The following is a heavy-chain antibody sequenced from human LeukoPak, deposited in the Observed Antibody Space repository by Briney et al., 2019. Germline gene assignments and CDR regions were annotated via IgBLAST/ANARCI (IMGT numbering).Heavy chain of an antibody. J-gene: IGHJ5*02. CDR3: ARDLRYYYDSSGYYYFDP. V-gene: IGHV1-69*05. D-gene: IGHD3-22*01. Sequence: SVKVSCKASGGTFSSYAISWVRQAPGQGLEWMGRIIPIFGTANYAQKLQGRVTTTTDEYTSTAYMELSSLRSEDTAVYYCARDLRYYYDSSGYYYFDPWGQGTLVTVSS. CDR2: IIPIFGTA. CDR1: GGTFSSYA.